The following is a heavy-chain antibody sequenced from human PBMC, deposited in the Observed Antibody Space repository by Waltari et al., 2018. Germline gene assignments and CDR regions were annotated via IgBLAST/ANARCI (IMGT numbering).Heavy chain of an antibody. D-gene: IGHD1-26*01. CDR1: GFSFHNDA. J-gene: IGHJ4*02. V-gene: IGHV3-23*01. Sequence: EVQLLDSGGGLVQPGGSLSRSCAASGFSFHNDASTWVRQAPGKGLEWVSVISDGGDIIPYADSVKGRFTISRDNSKNMLYLQMNSLRAEDTAVYYCAKYCLMGATRAFDYWGQGVLVTVSS. CDR3: AKYCLMGATRAFDY. CDR2: ISDGGDII.